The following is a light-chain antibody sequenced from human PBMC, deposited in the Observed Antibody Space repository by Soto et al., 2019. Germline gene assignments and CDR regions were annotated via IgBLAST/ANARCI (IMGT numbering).Light chain of an antibody. J-gene: IGKJ5*01. CDR2: VSS. CDR1: QTARNNY. Sequence: EFALTHSPGTLSLSPGARATPPCRASQTARNNYYSWDQQKPGEAPRLQIYVSSSSTTGIPVTFRGSGSGTDIALTISIREPEDDAVDDYQQYESSPPVITFGQGTRLEIK. V-gene: IGKV3-20*01. CDR3: QQYESSPPVIT.